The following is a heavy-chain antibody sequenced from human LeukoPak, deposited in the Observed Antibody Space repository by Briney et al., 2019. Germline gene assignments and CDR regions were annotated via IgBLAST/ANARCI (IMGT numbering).Heavy chain of an antibody. CDR3: ARGPYGGYATPSDY. CDR2: ISSSSSYI. V-gene: IGHV3-21*01. CDR1: GLTFSSYS. Sequence: GGSLRLSCAASGLTFSSYSMNWVRQAPGKGLEWVSSISSSSSYIYYADSVKGRFTISRDNAKNSLYLQMNSLRAEDTAVYYCARGPYGGYATPSDYWGQGTLVTVSS. J-gene: IGHJ4*02. D-gene: IGHD5-12*01.